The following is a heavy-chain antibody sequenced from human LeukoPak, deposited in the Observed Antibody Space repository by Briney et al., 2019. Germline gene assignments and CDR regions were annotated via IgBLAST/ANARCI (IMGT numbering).Heavy chain of an antibody. CDR3: AGDYGGGGWFDP. J-gene: IGHJ5*02. D-gene: IGHD4-17*01. CDR1: GASISSYY. Sequence: SETLSLTCTVSGASISSYYWSWIRQPPGKGLEWIGYIYYSGSTNYNPSLKSRVTISVDTSKNQFSLKLSPVTAADTAVYYCAGDYGGGGWFDPWGQGTLVTVSS. CDR2: IYYSGST. V-gene: IGHV4-59*01.